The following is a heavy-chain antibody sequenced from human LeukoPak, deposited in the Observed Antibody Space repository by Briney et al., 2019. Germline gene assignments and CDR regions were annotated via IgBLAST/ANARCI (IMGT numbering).Heavy chain of an antibody. J-gene: IGHJ5*02. CDR1: GGSISSINYH. V-gene: IGHV4-39*07. CDR3: ARRLYSSGWSYWFDP. D-gene: IGHD6-19*01. CDR2: IYYPGST. Sequence: SETLSLTCTVSGGSISSINYHWGWIRQPPGKGLEWIGTIYYPGSTYYNPSLMSRVTISVATSKNQFSLKLASVTAADTAVYYCARRLYSSGWSYWFDPWGQGTLVTVSS.